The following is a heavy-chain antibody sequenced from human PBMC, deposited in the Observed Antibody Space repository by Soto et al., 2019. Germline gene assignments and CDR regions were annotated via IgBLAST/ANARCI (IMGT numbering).Heavy chain of an antibody. J-gene: IGHJ3*02. CDR3: AVNYDILTGYYQNGAFDI. V-gene: IGHV1-46*01. CDR1: GYTFTSYY. D-gene: IGHD3-9*01. Sequence: ASVKVSCKASGYTFTSYYIHWVRQAPGQGLEWMGIINPSGGSTIYAQKFQGRVTMTRDTSTSTAYMELRSLRSDDTAVYYCAVNYDILTGYYQNGAFDIWGQGTMVTVSS. CDR2: INPSGGST.